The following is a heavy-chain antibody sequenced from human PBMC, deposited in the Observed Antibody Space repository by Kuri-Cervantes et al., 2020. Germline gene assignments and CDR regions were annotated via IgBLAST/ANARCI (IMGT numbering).Heavy chain of an antibody. J-gene: IGHJ6*02. CDR2: SNAGNGNT. D-gene: IGHD4-17*01. CDR3: ATLKLRRSTVTTSYYYYGMDV. CDR1: GYTFTSYA. Sequence: ASVKVSCKASGYTFTSYAMHWVRQAPGQRLEWMGWSNAGNGNTKYSQEFQGRVTITADESTSTAYMELSSLRSEDTAVYYCATLKLRRSTVTTSYYYYGMDVWGQGTTVTVSS. V-gene: IGHV1-3*02.